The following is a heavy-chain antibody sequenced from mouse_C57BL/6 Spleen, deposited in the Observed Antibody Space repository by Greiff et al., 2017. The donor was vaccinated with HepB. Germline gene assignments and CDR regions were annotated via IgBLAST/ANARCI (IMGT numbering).Heavy chain of an antibody. CDR3: ARPGTERYFDV. Sequence: VQLVESGPELVKPGASVKISCKASGYAFSSSWMNWVKQRPGKGLEWIGRIYPGDGDTNYNGKFKGKATLTADKSSSTAYMQLSSLTSEDSAVYFCARPGTERYFDVWGTGTTVTVSS. CDR1: GYAFSSSW. V-gene: IGHV1-82*01. D-gene: IGHD4-1*01. J-gene: IGHJ1*03. CDR2: IYPGDGDT.